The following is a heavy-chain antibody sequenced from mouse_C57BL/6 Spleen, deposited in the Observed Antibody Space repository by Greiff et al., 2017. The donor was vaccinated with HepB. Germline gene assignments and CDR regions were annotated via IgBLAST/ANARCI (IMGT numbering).Heavy chain of an antibody. V-gene: IGHV3-6*01. CDR2: ISYDGSN. D-gene: IGHD2-1*01. CDR1: GYSITSGYY. J-gene: IGHJ4*01. CDR3: ARGPYGNYDYAMDY. Sequence: EVKLQESGPGLVKPSQSLSLTCSVTGYSITSGYYWNWIRQFPGNKLEWMGYISYDGSNNYNPSLKNRISITRDTSKNQFFLKLNSVTTEDTATYYCARGPYGNYDYAMDYWGQGTSVTVSS.